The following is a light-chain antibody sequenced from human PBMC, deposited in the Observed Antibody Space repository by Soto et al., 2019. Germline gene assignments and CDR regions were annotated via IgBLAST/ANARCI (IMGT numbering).Light chain of an antibody. V-gene: IGKV3-15*01. CDR2: GAS. CDR1: QSVTTY. J-gene: IGKJ3*01. CDR3: QQYYNWPLT. Sequence: EIVMTQSPATLSVSPGERATLSCMASQSVTTYLAWYQRKPGQAPRLLIYGASTRATGVPARFSGSGSGTDFTLTISSLQSEDLAIYYCQQYYNWPLTFGPGTKVDIK.